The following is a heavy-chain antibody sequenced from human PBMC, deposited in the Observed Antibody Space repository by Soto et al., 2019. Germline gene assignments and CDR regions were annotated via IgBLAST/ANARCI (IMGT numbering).Heavy chain of an antibody. J-gene: IGHJ6*02. CDR3: AREGGYDFWSGYYPYYYYGMDV. CDR1: GYTFTSYD. CDR2: MNPNSGNT. Sequence: WASVKVSCKASGYTFTSYDINWVRQATGQGLEWMGWMNPNSGNTGYAQKFQGRVTMTRNTSISTAYMELSSLRSEDTAVYYCAREGGYDFWSGYYPYYYYGMDVWGQGTTVTVSS. V-gene: IGHV1-8*01. D-gene: IGHD3-3*01.